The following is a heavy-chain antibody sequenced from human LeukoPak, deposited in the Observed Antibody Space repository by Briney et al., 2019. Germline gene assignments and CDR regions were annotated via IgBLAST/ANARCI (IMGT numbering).Heavy chain of an antibody. Sequence: SQTLSLTCTVSGGSISSGSYYWSWIRQPAGKGLEWIGRIYTSGGTNYNPSLKSRVTISVGTSKNQFSLKLSSVTAADTAVYYCARGISGEFDYWGQGTLVTVSS. CDR2: IYTSGGT. V-gene: IGHV4-61*02. CDR1: GGSISSGSYY. D-gene: IGHD6-19*01. J-gene: IGHJ4*02. CDR3: ARGISGEFDY.